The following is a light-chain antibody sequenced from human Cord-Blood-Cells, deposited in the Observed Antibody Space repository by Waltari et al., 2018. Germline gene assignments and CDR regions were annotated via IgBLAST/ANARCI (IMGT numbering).Light chain of an antibody. CDR1: QSISSY. Sequence: DIQMTQSPSSLSASVGDRLTITCRTSQSISSYLNWSQQNPGRAPKLLIYAASSLQSGVPSRSIGSGSGTDFTLTISCLQPEDFATYYCQQSYSTPPFTFGPVTKVDIK. J-gene: IGKJ3*01. V-gene: IGKV1-39*01. CDR2: AAS. CDR3: QQSYSTPPFT.